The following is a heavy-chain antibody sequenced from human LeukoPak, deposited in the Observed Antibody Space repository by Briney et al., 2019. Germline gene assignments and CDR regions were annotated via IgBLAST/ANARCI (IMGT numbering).Heavy chain of an antibody. Sequence: GGSLRLSCAASEFTFSSYAMSWVRQAPGKGLEWVSAISGSGGSTYYADSVKGRFTISRDNSKNTLYLQMNSLRAEDTAVYYCAKGLNWNDGLGFDYWGQGTLVTVSS. V-gene: IGHV3-23*01. CDR1: EFTFSSYA. D-gene: IGHD1-20*01. CDR2: ISGSGGST. CDR3: AKGLNWNDGLGFDY. J-gene: IGHJ4*02.